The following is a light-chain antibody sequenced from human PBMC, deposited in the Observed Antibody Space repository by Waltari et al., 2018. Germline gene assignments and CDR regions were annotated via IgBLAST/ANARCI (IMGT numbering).Light chain of an antibody. CDR2: WAS. CDR3: QQYYTTPYT. Sequence: DTVVTQSPDSLAVSLGETATISCNSSQRLFYSSSNKNYLAWYQQKPRQPPKLRIYWASTRESGVPDRFSGSGSGTDFTLNINSLQAEDVAVYYCQQYYTTPYTFGQGTKLEIK. CDR1: QRLFYSSSNKNY. J-gene: IGKJ2*01. V-gene: IGKV4-1*01.